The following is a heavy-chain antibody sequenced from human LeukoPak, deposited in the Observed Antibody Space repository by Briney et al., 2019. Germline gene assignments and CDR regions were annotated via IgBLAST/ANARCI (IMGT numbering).Heavy chain of an antibody. V-gene: IGHV4-59*01. CDR1: GGSMINYY. Sequence: SETLSLTCTVSGGSMINYYWSWIRQPPGKGLQWIAYMYYSGSTNYNPSLKSRVTISVDTSKNQFSLKLNSVTAADTAVYYCAREMYYYNSSAYFGYFDYWGQGSLVTVSS. CDR3: AREMYYYNSSAYFGYFDY. D-gene: IGHD3-22*01. J-gene: IGHJ4*02. CDR2: MYYSGST.